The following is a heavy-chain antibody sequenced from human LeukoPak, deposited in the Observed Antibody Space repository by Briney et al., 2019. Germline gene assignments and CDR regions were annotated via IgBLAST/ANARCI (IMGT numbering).Heavy chain of an antibody. CDR2: LYHGGST. J-gene: IGHJ4*02. CDR3: GNSDY. CDR1: GFTFSTYW. Sequence: GGSLRLSCVASGFTFSTYWMTWVRQAPGKGLEWVSVLYHGGSTYYADSVKGRFTISRDNAKKSLYLQMNSLRAEDTAFYYCGNSDYWGQGTLVTVSP. V-gene: IGHV3-53*01.